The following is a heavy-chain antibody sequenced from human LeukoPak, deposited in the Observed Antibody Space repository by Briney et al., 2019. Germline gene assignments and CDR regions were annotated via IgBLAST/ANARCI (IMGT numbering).Heavy chain of an antibody. CDR2: IYSGGST. J-gene: IGHJ4*02. Sequence: GGSLRLSCAASGFTVSSNYMSWVRQAPGKGLEWVSVIYSGGSTYYADSVKGRFTISRDNSKNTLYLQMNSLRAEDTAVYYCAKQPSLRFYFDYWGQGTLVTVSS. V-gene: IGHV3-66*02. D-gene: IGHD4-17*01. CDR1: GFTVSSNY. CDR3: AKQPSLRFYFDY.